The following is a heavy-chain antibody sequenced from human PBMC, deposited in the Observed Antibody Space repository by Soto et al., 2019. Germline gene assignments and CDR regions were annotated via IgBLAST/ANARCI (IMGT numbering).Heavy chain of an antibody. Sequence: ASVKVSCKASGYTFTSYYMHWVRQAPGQGLEWMGIINPSGGRTHYADSVKGRFTISRDNSKNTAYLQMSSLRPEDTAVYYCVKGEYYYDGSAYYPFDYWGQGRMVTVSS. CDR1: GYTFTSYY. CDR3: VKGEYYYDGSAYYPFDY. D-gene: IGHD3-22*01. CDR2: INPSGGRT. V-gene: IGHV1-46*04. J-gene: IGHJ4*02.